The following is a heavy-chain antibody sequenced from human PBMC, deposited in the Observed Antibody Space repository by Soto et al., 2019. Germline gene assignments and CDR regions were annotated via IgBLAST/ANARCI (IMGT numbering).Heavy chain of an antibody. Sequence: QEQLVQSGAEVKKPGSSMKVSCKASGDIFSSFAISWVRQAPGQGLEWMGGIIPVFGTTNYAQKFQDRVTITADESTNTAYMERSSLRSEDTAIYYGAMGGSPYVWFNEYWGQGTLVTVSS. CDR1: GDIFSSFA. CDR3: AMGGSPYVWFNEY. V-gene: IGHV1-69*01. J-gene: IGHJ4*02. D-gene: IGHD3-16*01. CDR2: IIPVFGTT.